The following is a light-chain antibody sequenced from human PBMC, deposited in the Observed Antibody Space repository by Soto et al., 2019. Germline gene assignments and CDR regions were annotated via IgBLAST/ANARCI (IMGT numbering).Light chain of an antibody. CDR3: SSYASSTTLL. CDR1: TSDVGGYSY. V-gene: IGLV2-14*01. CDR2: EVH. J-gene: IGLJ3*02. Sequence: QSALTQPASVSGSPGQSITISCTGTTSDVGGYSYVSWYQQHPGKAPKLMIYEVHNRPSGVSNRFSGSKSGNTASLTISGLQAEDEADYYCSSYASSTTLLFGGGTKVTVL.